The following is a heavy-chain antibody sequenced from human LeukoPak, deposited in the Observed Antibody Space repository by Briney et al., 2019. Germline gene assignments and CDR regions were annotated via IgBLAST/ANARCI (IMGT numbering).Heavy chain of an antibody. J-gene: IGHJ4*02. CDR1: GGSFSGYY. Sequence: SETLSLTCAVYGGSFSGYYWSWIRQPPGKGLEWIGEINHSGSTNYNPSLKSRVTISVDTSKNQFSLKLSSVTAADTAVYYCASSRMVRGVTYFDYWGQGTLVTGSS. CDR2: INHSGST. V-gene: IGHV4-34*01. CDR3: ASSRMVRGVTYFDY. D-gene: IGHD3-10*01.